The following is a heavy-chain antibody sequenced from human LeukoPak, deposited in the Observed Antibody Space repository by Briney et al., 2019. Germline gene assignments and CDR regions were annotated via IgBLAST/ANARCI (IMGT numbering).Heavy chain of an antibody. CDR3: ATDYYGTRHLDN. V-gene: IGHV3-23*01. J-gene: IGHJ4*02. CDR1: GLTFSSYT. D-gene: IGHD2-8*01. Sequence: PGGSLRLSCEASGLTFSSYTMNWVRQAPGKRLEWISGIRGSGAGINYADSVKGRFTISRDNSKNTLYLQMNSLRAEDTAVYYCATDYYGTRHLDNWGQGTLVTVSS. CDR2: IRGSGAGI.